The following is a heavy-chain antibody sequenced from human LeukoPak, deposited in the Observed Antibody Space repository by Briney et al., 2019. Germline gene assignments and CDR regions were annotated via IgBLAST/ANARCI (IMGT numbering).Heavy chain of an antibody. CDR2: IYSAGTT. D-gene: IGHD3-22*01. J-gene: IGHJ4*02. V-gene: IGHV3-53*04. CDR1: GFTVSNNY. Sequence: PGGSLRLSCAASGFTVSNNYMSWVRQAPGKGLDWVSVIYSAGTTYYADSVKGRFTISRQNPENTLFLQMNSLRAEDTAVYYCARVLGYDSSGYYRGYFDYWGQGTLVTVSS. CDR3: ARVLGYDSSGYYRGYFDY.